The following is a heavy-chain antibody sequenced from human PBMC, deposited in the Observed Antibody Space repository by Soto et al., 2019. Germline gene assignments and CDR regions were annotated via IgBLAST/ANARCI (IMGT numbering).Heavy chain of an antibody. CDR2: IYHAGSV. J-gene: IGHJ6*02. Sequence: PSETLSLTCAGSGYSIASGYYWAWIRQSPGKGLEWIGSIYHAGSVYYNPSLNSRVAVSLDTSKNHFSLKLTSVTAADTAVYYCARTFDYYGMDVWGQGTTVTVSS. CDR1: GYSIASGYY. V-gene: IGHV4-38-2*01. CDR3: ARTFDYYGMDV.